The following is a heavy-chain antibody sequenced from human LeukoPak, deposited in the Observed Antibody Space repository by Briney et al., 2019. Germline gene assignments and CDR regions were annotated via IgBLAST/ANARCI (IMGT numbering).Heavy chain of an antibody. Sequence: GGSLRLSCAASGFTFSSYWMSWVRQAPGKGLEWVANIKQDGSEKYYVDSVKGRFTISRDNAKNSLYLQMNSLRAEDTAVYYCARVVDEHQLQTGWFDPWGQGTLVTVSS. CDR2: IKQDGSEK. V-gene: IGHV3-7*04. CDR3: ARVVDEHQLQTGWFDP. J-gene: IGHJ5*02. CDR1: GFTFSSYW. D-gene: IGHD6-13*01.